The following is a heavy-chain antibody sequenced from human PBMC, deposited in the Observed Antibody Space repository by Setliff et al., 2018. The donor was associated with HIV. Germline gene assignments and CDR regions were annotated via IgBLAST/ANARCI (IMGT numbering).Heavy chain of an antibody. CDR2: IYTSGST. Sequence: SETLSLTCTVSGGSISSGSYFWNWIRQPAGKGLEWIGRIYTSGSTNYNPSLKSRVTISVDTSKNQFSLKLSSVTAADTAVYYCARHPPPEVRGDVTDYWGQGTLVTVSS. CDR3: ARHPPPEVRGDVTDY. V-gene: IGHV4-61*02. CDR1: GGSISSGSYF. D-gene: IGHD3-10*01. J-gene: IGHJ4*02.